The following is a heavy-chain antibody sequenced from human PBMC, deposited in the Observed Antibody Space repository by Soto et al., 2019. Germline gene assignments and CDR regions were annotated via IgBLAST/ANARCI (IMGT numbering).Heavy chain of an antibody. CDR3: ARDTAHIVVVTAIPNSFDP. V-gene: IGHV1-69*08. CDR1: GGTFSSYT. CDR2: IIPILGIA. Sequence: QVQLVQSGAEVKKPGSSVKVSCKASGGTFSSYTISWVRQAPGQGLEWMGRIIPILGIANYAQKFQGRVTITAEKXXSXAXXELSSLRSEDTAVYYCARDTAHIVVVTAIPNSFDPWGQGTLVTVSS. J-gene: IGHJ5*02. D-gene: IGHD2-21*02.